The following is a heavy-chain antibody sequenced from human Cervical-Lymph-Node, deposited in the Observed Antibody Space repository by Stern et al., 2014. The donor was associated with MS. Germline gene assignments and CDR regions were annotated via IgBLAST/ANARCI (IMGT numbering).Heavy chain of an antibody. V-gene: IGHV3-30-3*01. Sequence: VQLVESGGGVVQPGSSLRLSCAASGFTFSSYAMHWVRQAPGKGLEWGAVISYDGSNKYYADSVKGRFTISRDNSKNTLYLQMNSLRAEDTAVYYCARGQGDIVVVPAATEDYYYYGMDVWGQGTTVTVSS. J-gene: IGHJ6*02. CDR3: ARGQGDIVVVPAATEDYYYYGMDV. D-gene: IGHD2-2*01. CDR1: GFTFSSYA. CDR2: ISYDGSNK.